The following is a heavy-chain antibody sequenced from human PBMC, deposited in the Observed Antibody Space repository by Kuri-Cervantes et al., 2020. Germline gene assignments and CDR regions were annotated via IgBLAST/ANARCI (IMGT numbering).Heavy chain of an antibody. CDR2: FYHSGST. Sequence: SETLSLSCTVSGASISSRYWWYWVRQPPGKGLEWIGEFYHSGSTNYNQSLKSRVTMSIDKSKNQFSLKLISVTAADTAVYYCARALGGSGYFLFDPWCPGTLVTVSS. J-gene: IGHJ5*02. V-gene: IGHV4-4*02. D-gene: IGHD3-22*01. CDR1: GASISSRYW. CDR3: ARALGGSGYFLFDP.